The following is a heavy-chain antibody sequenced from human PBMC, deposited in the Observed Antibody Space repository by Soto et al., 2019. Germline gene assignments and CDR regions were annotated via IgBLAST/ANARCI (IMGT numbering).Heavy chain of an antibody. CDR1: GFTFSNYG. CDR2: ISYDGSNK. CDR3: AKTGESGYDWGWFDP. D-gene: IGHD5-12*01. V-gene: IGHV3-30*18. J-gene: IGHJ5*02. Sequence: QVQLVESGGGVVQPGRSLRLSCAASGFTFSNYGMHWVRQAPGKGLEWVAVISYDGSNKHYVDSVKGRFTISRDNSKNTLYLQMNSLRAEDTAVYYCAKTGESGYDWGWFDPWGQGTLVTVSS.